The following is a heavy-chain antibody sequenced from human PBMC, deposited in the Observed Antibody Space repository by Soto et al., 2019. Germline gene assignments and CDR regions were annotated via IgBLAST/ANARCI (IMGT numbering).Heavy chain of an antibody. J-gene: IGHJ5*02. V-gene: IGHV3-15*07. CDR3: TNTSPLLFNQWLALEGWFDP. D-gene: IGHD6-19*01. CDR2: IKSKTDGGTT. Sequence: EVQLVESGGGLVKPGGSLRLSCAASGFTFSNAWMNWVRQAPGKGLEWVGRIKSKTDGGTTDYAAPVKGRFTISRDDSKNTLYLQMNSLKTEDTAVYYCTNTSPLLFNQWLALEGWFDPWGQGTLVTVSS. CDR1: GFTFSNAW.